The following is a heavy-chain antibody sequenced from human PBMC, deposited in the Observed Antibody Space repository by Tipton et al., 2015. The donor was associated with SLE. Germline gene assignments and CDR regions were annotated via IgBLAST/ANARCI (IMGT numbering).Heavy chain of an antibody. D-gene: IGHD6-13*01. J-gene: IGHJ4*02. V-gene: IGHV5-51*03. CDR1: GYVFSSYW. CDR2: IYPGDSDT. CDR3: ARVAYSSSWFSSLGD. Sequence: QLVQSGAEVKKPGESLKISCKGSGYVFSSYWIGWVRQMPGKGLEWMGIIYPGDSDTRYSPSFEGQVTISADKSISTAYLQWSSLKASDTAMYYCARVAYSSSWFSSLGDWGQGTLVTVSS.